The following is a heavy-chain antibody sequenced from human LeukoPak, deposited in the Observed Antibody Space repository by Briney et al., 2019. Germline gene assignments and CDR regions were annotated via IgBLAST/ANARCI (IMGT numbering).Heavy chain of an antibody. Sequence: ASVKVSCKASGYTFTSYGISWVRQAPGQGLEWMGWISAYNGNTNYAQRLQGRVTMTTDTSTSTAYMELRSLRSDDTAVYYCARDLWSSTSCYENWFDPWGQGTLVTVSS. CDR3: ARDLWSSTSCYENWFDP. D-gene: IGHD2-2*01. CDR1: GYTFTSYG. J-gene: IGHJ5*02. CDR2: ISAYNGNT. V-gene: IGHV1-18*01.